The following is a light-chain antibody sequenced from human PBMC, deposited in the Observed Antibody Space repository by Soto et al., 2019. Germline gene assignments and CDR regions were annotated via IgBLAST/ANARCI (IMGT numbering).Light chain of an antibody. CDR1: QDISTY. CDR3: QQYVNIPLT. V-gene: IGKV1-33*01. J-gene: IGKJ4*01. CDR2: DAS. Sequence: DIQMTQSPSSLSASVGDRVTITCQASQDISTYLNWYQQKPGKAPKLLIYDASNLATGVPSRFSGSGSGTDFTVIISSLQPEDIATYFCQQYVNIPLTFGGGTKVEI.